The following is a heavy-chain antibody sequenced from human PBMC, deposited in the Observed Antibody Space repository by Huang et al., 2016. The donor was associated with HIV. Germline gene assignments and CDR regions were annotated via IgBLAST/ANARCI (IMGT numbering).Heavy chain of an antibody. CDR2: ISPGDSNT. CDR1: GYSFTSYW. D-gene: IGHD1-1*01. J-gene: IGHJ4*02. V-gene: IGHV5-51*01. CDR3: ARLSTTWYFDY. Sequence: EVQLVQSGAEVKKPGESLKISCKGSGYSFTSYWIGWGRQLPGEGLEWMGFISPGDSNTRYSPPFQGQVTSSAYKSISTAYLQLSSLKASDTAMYYCARLSTTWYFDYWGQGTLVTVSS.